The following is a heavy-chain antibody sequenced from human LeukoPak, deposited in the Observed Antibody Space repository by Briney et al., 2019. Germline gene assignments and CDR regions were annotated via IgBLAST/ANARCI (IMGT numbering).Heavy chain of an antibody. CDR1: GGSLSSYD. CDR2: NYYSRST. Sequence: PPETLSLTCAVSGGSLSSYDSSGIRQPPRKGLEWIVENYYSRSTNYNPPLKSRDTISVDTPKHQSSLTLSSVTAGDTAVYYCARILTQGSGPGNYYMDVWGKGTTVTVSS. V-gene: IGHV4-59*01. J-gene: IGHJ6*03. CDR3: ARILTQGSGPGNYYMDV. D-gene: IGHD3-3*01.